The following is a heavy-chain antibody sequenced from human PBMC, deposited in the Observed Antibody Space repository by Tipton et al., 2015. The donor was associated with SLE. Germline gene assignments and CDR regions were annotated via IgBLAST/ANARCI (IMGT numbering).Heavy chain of an antibody. CDR2: IYYSGST. J-gene: IGHJ4*02. Sequence: TLSLTCTVSGGSISSYYWSWIRQPPGKGLEWIGYIYYSGSTNYNPSLKSRVTISVDTSKNQFSLKLSSVTAADTAVYYCARAPPVDYWGQGTLVTVSS. CDR1: GGSISSYY. CDR3: ARAPPVDY. V-gene: IGHV4-59*12.